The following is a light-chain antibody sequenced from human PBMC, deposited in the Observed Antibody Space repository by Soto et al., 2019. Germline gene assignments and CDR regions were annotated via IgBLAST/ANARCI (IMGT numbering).Light chain of an antibody. V-gene: IGLV2-14*01. CDR3: SSYTSSSTLV. J-gene: IGLJ1*01. CDR2: EVS. CDR1: SSDVGGYNY. Sequence: SALTHPASVSGSAGQSVTISCTGTSSDVGGYNYVSWYQQHPGKAPKLMIYEVSNRPSGVSNRFSGSKSGNTASLTISGLQAEDEADYYCSSYTSSSTLVFGTGTKVTVL.